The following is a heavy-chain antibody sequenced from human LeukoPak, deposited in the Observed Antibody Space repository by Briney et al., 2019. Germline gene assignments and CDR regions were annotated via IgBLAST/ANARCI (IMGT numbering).Heavy chain of an antibody. CDR3: ARTPATYSSSWYPQLFYFDY. CDR2: IYPGDSDT. J-gene: IGHJ4*02. D-gene: IGHD6-13*01. V-gene: IGHV5-51*01. CDR1: GYSFTSYW. Sequence: GESLKISCKGSGYSFTSYWIGWVRQMPGKGLEWMGIIYPGDSDTRYSPSFQGQVTISADKSISTAYLQWSSLKASDTAMYYCARTPATYSSSWYPQLFYFDYWGQGTLVTVSS.